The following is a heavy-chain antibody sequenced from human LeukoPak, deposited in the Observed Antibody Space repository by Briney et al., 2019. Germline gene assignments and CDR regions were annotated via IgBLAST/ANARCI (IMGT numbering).Heavy chain of an antibody. CDR3: AKERLGYCSGGSCSSFDY. Sequence: GRSLRLSCAASGFTFSSYGMHWVRQAPGKGLEWVAFIRYDGSNKYYADSVKGRFTISRDNSKNTLYLPMNSLRAEDTAVYYCAKERLGYCSGGSCSSFDYWGRGTMVTVSS. V-gene: IGHV3-30*02. CDR1: GFTFSSYG. D-gene: IGHD2-15*01. CDR2: IRYDGSNK. J-gene: IGHJ4*02.